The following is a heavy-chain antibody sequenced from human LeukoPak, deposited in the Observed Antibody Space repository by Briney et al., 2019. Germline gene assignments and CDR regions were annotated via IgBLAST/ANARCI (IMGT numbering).Heavy chain of an antibody. CDR3: AKDIVVVPAAIFYNYYYGMDV. V-gene: IGHV3-23*01. J-gene: IGHJ6*02. CDR2: ISGSGGRT. D-gene: IGHD2-2*02. Sequence: GGSLRLSCAASGFTFSSYAMSWVRQAPGKGLEWVSAISGSGGRTYYADSVKGRFTISRDNSKNTLYLQMNSLRAEDTAVYYCAKDIVVVPAAIFYNYYYGMDVWGQGTTVTVSS. CDR1: GFTFSSYA.